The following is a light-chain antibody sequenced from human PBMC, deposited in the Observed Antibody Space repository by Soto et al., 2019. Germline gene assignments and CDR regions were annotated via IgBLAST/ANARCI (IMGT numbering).Light chain of an antibody. Sequence: DIQMTQSPSSLSASVGDRVTITCRASQSISSYLIWYQQKPGKAPQLLIYAASSLQSGVPSRFSGSGSGTDFPLTISSLQPEDFATYYCQQSYTTPSWTFGQGTKVETK. V-gene: IGKV1-39*01. CDR1: QSISSY. CDR2: AAS. J-gene: IGKJ1*01. CDR3: QQSYTTPSWT.